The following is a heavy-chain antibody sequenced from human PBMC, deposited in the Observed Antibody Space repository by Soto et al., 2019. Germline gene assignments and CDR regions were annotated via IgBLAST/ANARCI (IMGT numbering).Heavy chain of an antibody. CDR2: ISYDGSNK. Sequence: QVQLVESGGGVVQPGRSLRLSCAASGFTFSSYAMHWVRQAPGKGLEWVAVISYDGSNKYYADSVKGRFTISRHNSKNTLYLQMNSLRAEDTAVYYCARDLQTGQHTPLAQLGYYYGMDVWVQGTTVTVSS. D-gene: IGHD3-3*02. CDR1: GFTFSSYA. V-gene: IGHV3-30-3*01. CDR3: ARDLQTGQHTPLAQLGYYYGMDV. J-gene: IGHJ6*02.